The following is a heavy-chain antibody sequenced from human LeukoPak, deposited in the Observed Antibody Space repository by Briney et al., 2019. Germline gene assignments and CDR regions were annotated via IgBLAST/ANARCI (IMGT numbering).Heavy chain of an antibody. V-gene: IGHV3-33*01. Sequence: GGSLRLSCATSGFTFSSYGMHWVRQAPGKGLEWVAVIWYDGSNKYYADSVKGRFTISRDNSKNTLYLQMNSLRAEDTAVYYCARRLRWFGELYFYGMDVWGQGTTVTVSS. D-gene: IGHD3-10*01. J-gene: IGHJ6*02. CDR1: GFTFSSYG. CDR3: ARRLRWFGELYFYGMDV. CDR2: IWYDGSNK.